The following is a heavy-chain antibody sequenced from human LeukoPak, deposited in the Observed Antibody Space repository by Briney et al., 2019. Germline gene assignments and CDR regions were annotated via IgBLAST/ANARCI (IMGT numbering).Heavy chain of an antibody. CDR3: ARRYHDYSGYSRQFDY. V-gene: IGHV5-51*01. J-gene: IGHJ4*02. CDR1: GYSFNTYW. Sequence: GESLKISCEGSGYSFNTYWIGWVRQMPGKGLEWMGITYPGDSDTRYSPSFQGRVTISADKSISTAYLQWSSLKTSDTAMYYCARRYHDYSGYSRQFDYWGQGTLVTVSS. CDR2: TYPGDSDT. D-gene: IGHD3-22*01.